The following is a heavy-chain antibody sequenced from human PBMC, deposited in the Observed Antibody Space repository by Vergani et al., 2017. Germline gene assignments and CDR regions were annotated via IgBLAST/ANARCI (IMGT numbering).Heavy chain of an antibody. CDR1: GFSFRNAW. CDR3: TTDPRYCGDCSCYWIRDHHYYGMDV. J-gene: IGHJ6*02. CDR2: IKSTFGRGTI. Sequence: EVQLVESGGGIVKPGGSLRLSCVASGFSFRNAWMNWVRRTPGKGLEWVGRIKSTFGRGTIDYAAAEKGRFTFSRNYSKNTLFLQMNGLKTEDIGVYYCTTDPRYCGDCSCYWIRDHHYYGMDVWGQGTTVTVSS. V-gene: IGHV3-15*07. D-gene: IGHD2-21*01.